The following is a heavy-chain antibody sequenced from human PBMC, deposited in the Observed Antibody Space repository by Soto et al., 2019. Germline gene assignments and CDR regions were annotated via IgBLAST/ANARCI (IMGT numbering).Heavy chain of an antibody. CDR2: INHSGST. CDR3: ARGRGYVYGYNFYGMDV. D-gene: IGHD5-18*01. J-gene: IGHJ6*02. CDR1: RGSFSGFY. V-gene: IGHV4-34*01. Sequence: SATLSLTCGVYRGSFSGFYWTWVRQTPGKGLEWIGEINHSGSTNYNPSLKNRVTISVDRSTNYFSLRMTSVTAADAAVYYCARGRGYVYGYNFYGMDVWGQGTTVTVSS.